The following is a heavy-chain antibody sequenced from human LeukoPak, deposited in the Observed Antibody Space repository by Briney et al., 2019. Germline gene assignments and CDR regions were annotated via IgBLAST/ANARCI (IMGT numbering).Heavy chain of an antibody. CDR3: ASGADDNDYIHGY. Sequence: ASVKVSCTASGYTFTSYYIHWVRQAPGQGLEWMGWMNTESGDTTYAQHFQGRVSMTGDTSISTAHMDLTRLTSDDTAVYYCASGADDNDYIHGYWGQGTLVTVSS. V-gene: IGHV1-2*02. CDR1: GYTFTSYY. D-gene: IGHD4/OR15-4a*01. CDR2: MNTESGDT. J-gene: IGHJ4*02.